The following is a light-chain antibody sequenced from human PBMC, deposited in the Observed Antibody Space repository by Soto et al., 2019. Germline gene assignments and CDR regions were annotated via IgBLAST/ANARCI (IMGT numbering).Light chain of an antibody. Sequence: EIVLTQSPATLSLSPGARATLSCRASQSVSSSLAWFQQKPGQSPRLLIHDASSRTTGTPARFSGSGSGTDFTRTISSLEPEDFAVYYCQQRGSWPPSITFGQGTRLEIK. J-gene: IGKJ5*01. CDR3: QQRGSWPPSIT. V-gene: IGKV3-11*01. CDR2: DAS. CDR1: QSVSSS.